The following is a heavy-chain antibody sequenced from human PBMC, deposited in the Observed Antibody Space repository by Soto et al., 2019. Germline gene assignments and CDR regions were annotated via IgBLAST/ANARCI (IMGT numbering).Heavy chain of an antibody. CDR3: AKDLRAIYYFDY. V-gene: IGHV3-23*01. CDR2: ISGSGGST. J-gene: IGHJ4*02. CDR1: GFTFSSYA. D-gene: IGHD3-9*01. Sequence: EVQLLESGGGLVQPGGSLRLSCAASGFTFSSYAMSWVRQAPGKGLEWVSAISGSGGSTYYADSVKSRFTISRDNSKNTLYLQMNSLRAEDTAVYYCAKDLRAIYYFDYWGQGTLVTVSS.